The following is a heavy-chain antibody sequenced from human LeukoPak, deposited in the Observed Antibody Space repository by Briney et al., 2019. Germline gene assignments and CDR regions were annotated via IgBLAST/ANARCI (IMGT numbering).Heavy chain of an antibody. V-gene: IGHV1-69*13. CDR2: IIPIFGTA. J-gene: IGHJ4*02. Sequence: SVKVSCKASGGTFSSYAISWVRQAPGQGLKWMGGIIPIFGTANYAQKFQGRVTITADESTSTAYMELSSLRSEDTAVYYCARGVEYSSSSASDYWGQGTLVTVSS. CDR1: GGTFSSYA. CDR3: ARGVEYSSSSASDY. D-gene: IGHD6-6*01.